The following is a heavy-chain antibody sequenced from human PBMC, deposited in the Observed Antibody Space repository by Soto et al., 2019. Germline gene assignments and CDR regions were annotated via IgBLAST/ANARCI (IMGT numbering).Heavy chain of an antibody. J-gene: IGHJ6*02. V-gene: IGHV5-10-1*01. CDR3: ATLRRRYYYYGMDV. Sequence: GESLTISCTSSGDSFTRYWISWVRQMPGKGLEWMGRIDPSDSYTNYSPSFQGHVTISADKSISTAYLQWSSLKASDTAMYYCATLRRRYYYYGMDVWGQGTTVTVSS. CDR2: IDPSDSYT. CDR1: GDSFTRYW.